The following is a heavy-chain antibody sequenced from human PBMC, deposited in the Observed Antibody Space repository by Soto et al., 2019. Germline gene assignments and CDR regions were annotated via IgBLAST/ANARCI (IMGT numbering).Heavy chain of an antibody. CDR2: IYYSGTT. V-gene: IGHV4-59*01. J-gene: IGHJ3*02. CDR1: SGSIGTYF. Sequence: SETLSLTCTVSSGSIGTYFWSWIRQPPGKGLEWIGYIYYSGTTNYNPSLKSRVTIFLDTSKNQFSLRLSSVTAADTAVYYCARGRGGTYGAFDIWGQGTLVTVSS. D-gene: IGHD3-10*01. CDR3: ARGRGGTYGAFDI.